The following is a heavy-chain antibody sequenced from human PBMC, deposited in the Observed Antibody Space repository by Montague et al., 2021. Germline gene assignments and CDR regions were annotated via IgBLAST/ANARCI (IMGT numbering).Heavy chain of an antibody. D-gene: IGHD3-10*01. CDR2: TYYRSTWYT. CDR1: GDRVSNNHAA. CDR3: AREGVGDLLFSFDS. V-gene: IGHV6-1*01. J-gene: IGHJ4*02. Sequence: CAISGDRVSNNHAAWNWIRESPSRGLEWLGRTYYRSTWYTDYAVSVKGRIAINPDTSKNQFSLQLNSVTPEDTAVYYCAREGVGDLLFSFDSWGQGTLVTVSS.